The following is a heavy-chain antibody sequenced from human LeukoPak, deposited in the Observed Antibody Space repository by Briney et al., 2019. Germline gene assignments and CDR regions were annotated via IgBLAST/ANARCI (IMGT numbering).Heavy chain of an antibody. D-gene: IGHD2-15*01. CDR1: GFTFDDYA. CDR2: MNQDGSEK. V-gene: IGHV3-7*01. Sequence: GGSLRLSCAASGFTFDDYAMHWVRQAPGKGLEWVANMNQDGSEKFYVDSVKGRFTISRDNAKNSLYLQMNSLRAEDTAVYYCARDRGFQTLDYWGQGTLVTVSS. CDR3: ARDRGFQTLDY. J-gene: IGHJ4*02.